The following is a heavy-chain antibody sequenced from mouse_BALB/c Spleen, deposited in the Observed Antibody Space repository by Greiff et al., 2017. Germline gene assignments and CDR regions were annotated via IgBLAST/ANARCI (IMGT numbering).Heavy chain of an antibody. D-gene: IGHD3-1*01. V-gene: IGHV1-61*01. Sequence: VQLVQSGAELVRPGASLKLSCTASGYTFTSYWMNWVQQRPGQGLEWIGMIHPSDSETRLNQRFKDKATLTVDKSTSTAYMQLSSPTSEDSAVYYCARGEGHVGYWGQGTTVTVSA. CDR1: GYTFTSYW. CDR2: IHPSDSET. CDR3: ARGEGHVGY. J-gene: IGHJ2*01.